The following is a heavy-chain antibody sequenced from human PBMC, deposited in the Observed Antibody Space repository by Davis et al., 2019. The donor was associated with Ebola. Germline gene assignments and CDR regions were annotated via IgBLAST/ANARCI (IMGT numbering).Heavy chain of an antibody. V-gene: IGHV3-30-3*01. CDR2: ISYDGSNK. D-gene: IGHD3-16*02. J-gene: IGHJ4*02. CDR1: GFTFSSYA. CDR3: ARGASYDYIWGSYRYGPTDDY. Sequence: GESLKISCAASGFTFSSYAMHWVRQAPGKGLEWVAVISYDGSNKYYADSVKGRFTISRDNSKNTLYLQMNSLRAEDTAVYYCARGASYDYIWGSYRYGPTDDYWGQGTLVTVSS.